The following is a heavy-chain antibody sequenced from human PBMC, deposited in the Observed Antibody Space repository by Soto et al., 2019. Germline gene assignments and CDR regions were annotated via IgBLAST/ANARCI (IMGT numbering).Heavy chain of an antibody. CDR2: IIPILGIA. CDR3: ARDPPIVATILDYYYGMDV. CDR1: GGTFSSYT. Sequence: QVQLVQSGAEVKKPGSSVRVSCKASGGTFSSYTISWVRQAPGQGLEWMGRIIPILGIANYAQKFQGRVTITADKSTSTAYMELSSLRSEDTAVHYCARDPPIVATILDYYYGMDVWGQGTTVTVSS. J-gene: IGHJ6*02. D-gene: IGHD5-12*01. V-gene: IGHV1-69*08.